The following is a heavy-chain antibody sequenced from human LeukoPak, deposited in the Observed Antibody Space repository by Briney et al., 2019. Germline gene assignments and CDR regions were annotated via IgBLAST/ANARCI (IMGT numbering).Heavy chain of an antibody. CDR3: ARLTLQQLGRSLYYYYYYYMDV. CDR2: INHSGST. V-gene: IGHV4-34*01. CDR1: GGSFSGYY. Sequence: SETLSLTCAVYGGSFSGYYWSWIRQPPGKGLEWIGEINHSGSTNYNPSLKSRVTISVDTSKNQFSLKLSSVTAADTAVYYCARLTLQQLGRSLYYYYYYYMDVWGKGTTVTISS. D-gene: IGHD6-13*01. J-gene: IGHJ6*03.